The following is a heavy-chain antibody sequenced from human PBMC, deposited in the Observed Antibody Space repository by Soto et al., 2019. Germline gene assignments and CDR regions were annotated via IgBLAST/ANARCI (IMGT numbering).Heavy chain of an antibody. D-gene: IGHD2-21*02. Sequence: PGESLKISCKGSGYFFTSYWIGWVRQMPGKGLEWMGIIYPCDSDTRYSPSFQGQVTISADKSIITDKSITTAYLQWSSLKDSDTAMYYCESRRGLGDSLGMEVWGQGTTVTVSS. CDR3: ESRRGLGDSLGMEV. CDR1: GYFFTSYW. CDR2: IYPCDSDT. J-gene: IGHJ6*01. V-gene: IGHV5-51*01.